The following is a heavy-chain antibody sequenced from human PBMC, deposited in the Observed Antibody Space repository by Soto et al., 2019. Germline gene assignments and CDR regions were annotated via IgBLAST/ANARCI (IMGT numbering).Heavy chain of an antibody. D-gene: IGHD4-4*01. V-gene: IGHV4-59*08. CDR1: GGSFSGYY. Sequence: PSETLSLTCAVYGGSFSGYYWSWIRQPPGKGLEWIGYIYYSGSTNYNPSLKSRVTISVDTSKNQFSLKLSSVTAADTAVYYCARTVTTTPVILYYYYYYMDVWGKGTTVTVSS. CDR3: ARTVTTTPVILYYYYYYMDV. J-gene: IGHJ6*03. CDR2: IYYSGST.